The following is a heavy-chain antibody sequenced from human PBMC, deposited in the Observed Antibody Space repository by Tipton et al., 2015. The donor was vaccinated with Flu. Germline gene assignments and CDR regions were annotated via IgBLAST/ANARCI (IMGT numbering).Heavy chain of an antibody. D-gene: IGHD2-2*01. CDR1: GYTFTGYY. J-gene: IGHJ6*03. Sequence: QLVQSGAEVKKPGASVKVSCKASGYTFTGYYMHWVRQAPGQGLEWMGWINPNSGGTNYAQKFQGWVTMTGDTSISTAYMELSRLRSDDTAVYYCARGRHPLQYQLGDYYYMDVWGKGTTVTVSS. CDR3: ARGRHPLQYQLGDYYYMDV. V-gene: IGHV1-2*04. CDR2: INPNSGGT.